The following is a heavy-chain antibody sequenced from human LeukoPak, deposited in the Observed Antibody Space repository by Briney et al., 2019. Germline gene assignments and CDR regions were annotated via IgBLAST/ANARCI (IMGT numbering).Heavy chain of an antibody. D-gene: IGHD2-2*01. V-gene: IGHV1-69*05. CDR2: IIPIFGTA. CDR3: ARSSTVVPAAISAFDI. CDR1: GYTFTGYY. Sequence: SVKVSCKASGYTFTGYYMHWVRQAPGQGLEWMGGIIPIFGTANYAQKFQGRVTITTDESTSTAYMELSSLRSEDTAVYYCARSSTVVPAAISAFDIWGQGTMVTVSS. J-gene: IGHJ3*02.